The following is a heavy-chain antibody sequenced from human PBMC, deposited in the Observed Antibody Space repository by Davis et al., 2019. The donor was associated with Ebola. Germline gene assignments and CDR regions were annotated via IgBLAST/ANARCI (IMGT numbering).Heavy chain of an antibody. CDR2: MSPNTGNT. CDR1: GYSFISHD. Sequence: ASVKVSCKASGYSFISHDINWVRKASGQRHEWMGWMSPNTGNTGLEQKFQGRLTMTRDTSISTAYMELSSLRSEDTAVYYCARDNLYTTPSTGIGCAFDIWGQGTVVTVSS. D-gene: IGHD1-14*01. CDR3: ARDNLYTTPSTGIGCAFDI. V-gene: IGHV1-8*01. J-gene: IGHJ3*02.